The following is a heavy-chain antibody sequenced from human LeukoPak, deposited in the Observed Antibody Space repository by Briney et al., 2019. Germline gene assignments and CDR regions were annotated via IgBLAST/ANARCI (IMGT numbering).Heavy chain of an antibody. CDR3: ARATPGYSSSWYADY. D-gene: IGHD6-13*01. J-gene: IGHJ4*02. CDR2: ISAYNGNT. V-gene: IGHV1-18*01. Sequence: ASVKVSCKASGYTFTSYGISWVRQAPGQGLEWMGWISAYNGNTNYAQKLQGRVTMTTDTSTSTAYMELRSLRPDDTAVYYCARATPGYSSSWYADYWGQGTLVTVSS. CDR1: GYTFTSYG.